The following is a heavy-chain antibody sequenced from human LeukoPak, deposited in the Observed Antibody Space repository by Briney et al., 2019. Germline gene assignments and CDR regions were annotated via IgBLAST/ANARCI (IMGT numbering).Heavy chain of an antibody. D-gene: IGHD4-17*01. J-gene: IGHJ3*02. Sequence: SVKVSCKASGGTFSSYAISWVRQAPGQGLEWMGGIIPIFGTANYAQKFQGRVTITADKSTSTAYMELSSLRSEDTAVYYCAREIGSDYGDFHPEMDAFDIWGQGTMVTVSS. CDR1: GGTFSSYA. V-gene: IGHV1-69*06. CDR2: IIPIFGTA. CDR3: AREIGSDYGDFHPEMDAFDI.